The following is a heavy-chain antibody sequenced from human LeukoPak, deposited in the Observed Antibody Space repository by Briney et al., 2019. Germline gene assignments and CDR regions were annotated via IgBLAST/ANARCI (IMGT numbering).Heavy chain of an antibody. Sequence: ASVKVSCKASGYTFTDYYIHWVRQAPGQGLEWMGWINPNSGDTNSAQKFQGRVTMTRDTSISTVYMEVSRLRSDDTAVYYCARDGGNWYFDLWGRGTLVTVSS. J-gene: IGHJ2*01. V-gene: IGHV1-2*02. CDR1: GYTFTDYY. D-gene: IGHD3-16*01. CDR2: INPNSGDT. CDR3: ARDGGNWYFDL.